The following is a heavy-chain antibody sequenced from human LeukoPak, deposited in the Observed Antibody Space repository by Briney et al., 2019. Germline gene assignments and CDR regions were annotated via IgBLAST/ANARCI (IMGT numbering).Heavy chain of an antibody. J-gene: IGHJ4*02. CDR2: LYPGDSDT. CDR1: GYSFTSHL. Sequence: GESLKISCKGSGYSFTSHLIGWVRQMPGKGLEWMGILYPGDSDTIYSPSFQGQVTISADKSISTAYLQWSSLKASDTAMYYCARRGPESVFDYWGQGTLVTVSS. V-gene: IGHV5-51*01. CDR3: ARRGPESVFDY.